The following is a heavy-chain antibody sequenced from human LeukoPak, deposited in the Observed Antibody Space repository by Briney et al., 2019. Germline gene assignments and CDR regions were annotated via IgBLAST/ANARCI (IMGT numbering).Heavy chain of an antibody. J-gene: IGHJ5*02. D-gene: IGHD6-13*01. CDR1: GFTFSSYS. V-gene: IGHV3-21*01. CDR2: ISSSSYI. Sequence: GGSLRLSCAASGFTFSSYSMNWVRQAPGKGLEWVSSISSSSYIYYADSVKGRFTISRDNAKNSLYLQMNSLRAEDTAVYYCARSSSPNWFDPWGQGTLVTVSS. CDR3: ARSSSPNWFDP.